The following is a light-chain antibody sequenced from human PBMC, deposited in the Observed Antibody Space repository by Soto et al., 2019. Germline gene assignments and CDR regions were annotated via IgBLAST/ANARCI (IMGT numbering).Light chain of an antibody. V-gene: IGKV3-20*01. CDR3: QQYGSTPST. CDR1: QSVSSNY. J-gene: IGKJ4*01. CDR2: DIS. Sequence: EIVLSQSPRTLSLSPGERATLSCRASQSVSSNYLAWYQQKPGQAPRLLIYDISSRATGIPDRFSGSGSVTDYTLTISSLEPEDFAVYHCQQYGSTPSTFGGGTKV.